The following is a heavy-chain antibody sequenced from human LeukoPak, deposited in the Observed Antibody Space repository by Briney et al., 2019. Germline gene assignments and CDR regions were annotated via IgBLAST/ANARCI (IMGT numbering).Heavy chain of an antibody. J-gene: IGHJ4*02. D-gene: IGHD6-13*01. V-gene: IGHV3-21*01. CDR2: IGSSSGYI. CDR3: ARDLHSSKY. Sequence: KPGGSLRLSCAASAFTFSTYNMNWVRQAPGKGLEWVSSIGSSSGYIYYADSVKGRFTISRDNAKNSLYLQMNSLRAEDTAVYYCARDLHSSKYWGQGTLVTVSS. CDR1: AFTFSTYN.